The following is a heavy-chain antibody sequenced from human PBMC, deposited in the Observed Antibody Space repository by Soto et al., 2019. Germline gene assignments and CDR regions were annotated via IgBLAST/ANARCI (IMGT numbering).Heavy chain of an antibody. CDR1: GFTVSSNY. CDR2: IYSGGST. Sequence: EVQLVETGGGLIQPGGSLRLSCAASGFTVSSNYMSWVRQAPGKGLEWVSVIYSGGSTYYADSVKGRFTISRDNSKNTVDLQMNSLRAEDTAVYYCARMPRRDSSGYYYYYYGMDVWGQGTTVTVSS. D-gene: IGHD3-22*01. J-gene: IGHJ6*02. CDR3: ARMPRRDSSGYYYYYYGMDV. V-gene: IGHV3-53*02.